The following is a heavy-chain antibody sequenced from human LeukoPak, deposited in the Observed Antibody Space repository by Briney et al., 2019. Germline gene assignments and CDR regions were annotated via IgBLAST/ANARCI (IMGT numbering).Heavy chain of an antibody. J-gene: IGHJ4*02. V-gene: IGHV3-7*01. CDR3: ARAPDDYVWGSYPYTY. CDR1: GFTFSSYW. D-gene: IGHD3-16*02. Sequence: TGGSLRLTCADSGFTFSSYWMSWVRQAPGKGLEWVANIKQDGSEKYYVDSVKGRFTISRDNAKNSLYLQMNSLRAEGTAVYYCARAPDDYVWGSYPYTYWGQGTLVTVSS. CDR2: IKQDGSEK.